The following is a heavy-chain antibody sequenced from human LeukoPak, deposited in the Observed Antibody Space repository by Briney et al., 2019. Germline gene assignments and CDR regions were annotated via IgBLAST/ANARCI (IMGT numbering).Heavy chain of an antibody. J-gene: IGHJ4*02. CDR3: ARVRPATGGYSSSWYDVYFDY. CDR1: VFTCSSSY. Sequence: GGSLRLSCAAPVFTCSSSYLGWVRQAPGKGLGWVSVIYSGGSTYYADSVKGRFTISRDNSKNTLYLQMNSLRAEDTAVYYCARVRPATGGYSSSWYDVYFDYWGQGALVTVSS. D-gene: IGHD6-13*01. CDR2: IYSGGST. V-gene: IGHV3-66*01.